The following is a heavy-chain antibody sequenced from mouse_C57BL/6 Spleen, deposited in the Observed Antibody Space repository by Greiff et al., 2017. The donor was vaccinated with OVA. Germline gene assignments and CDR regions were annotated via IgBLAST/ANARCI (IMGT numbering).Heavy chain of an antibody. V-gene: IGHV1-55*01. CDR1: GYTFTSYW. D-gene: IGHD1-1*01. CDR3: ARSYYGSSYWYFDV. CDR2: IYPGSGST. Sequence: VQLQQPGAELVKPGASVKMSCKASGYTFTSYWITWVKQRPGQGLEWLGDIYPGSGSTNYNEKFKSKATLTVDTSSSTSYMQLSSLTSEDSAVYYCARSYYGSSYWYFDVWGTGTTVTVSS. J-gene: IGHJ1*03.